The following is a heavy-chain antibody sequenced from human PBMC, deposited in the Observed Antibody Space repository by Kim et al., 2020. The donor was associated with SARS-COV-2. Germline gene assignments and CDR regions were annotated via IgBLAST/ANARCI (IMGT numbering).Heavy chain of an antibody. CDR1: GFTFSDHY. CDR3: ARGAAARNTGANYHGFDA. J-gene: IGHJ6*02. CDR2: ARGKLHSYST. D-gene: IGHD6-13*01. Sequence: GGSLRLSCAASGFTFSDHYMDWVRQAPGKGLEWVGRARGKLHSYSTMSAASVKDRFTFSRDDSRNLLYLQMNSLKIEDTAVYYWARGAAARNTGANYHGFDAWGQGTTVTVSS. V-gene: IGHV3-72*01.